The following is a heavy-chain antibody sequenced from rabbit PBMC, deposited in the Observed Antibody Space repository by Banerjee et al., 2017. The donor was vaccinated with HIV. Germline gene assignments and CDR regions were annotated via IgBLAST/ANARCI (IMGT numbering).Heavy chain of an antibody. V-gene: IGHV1S45*01. CDR1: GFDFSSYYY. D-gene: IGHD6-1*01. CDR3: ARGRYGGNGDIGYAFNL. CDR2: IGINNSYI. Sequence: QEQLEESGGDLVKPEGSLTLTCTASGFDFSSYYYMSWVRQAPGKGLEWIACIGINNSYIGYASWAKGRFTISKASSTTVTLQMTSLTAADTATYFCARGRYGGNGDIGYAFNLWGPGTLVTVS. J-gene: IGHJ4*01.